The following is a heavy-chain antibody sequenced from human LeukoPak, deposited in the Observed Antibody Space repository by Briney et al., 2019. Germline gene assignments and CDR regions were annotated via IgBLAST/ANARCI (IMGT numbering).Heavy chain of an antibody. V-gene: IGHV1-46*01. CDR1: GYTFTSYY. CDR3: AKDEDQYCRTPSCPNSFDH. J-gene: IGHJ4*02. CDR2: INPSGGST. Sequence: GASVKVSCNASGYTFTSYYMHWVRQAPGQGLEWMGIINPSGGSTSYAQKFQGRATITRDTSISTAYMELSSLRSDDTAIYYCAKDEDQYCRTPSCPNSFDHWGQGILVTVSS. D-gene: IGHD2-2*01.